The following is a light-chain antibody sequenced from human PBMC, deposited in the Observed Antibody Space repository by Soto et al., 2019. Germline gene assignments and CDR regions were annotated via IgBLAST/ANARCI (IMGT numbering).Light chain of an antibody. Sequence: QSALTQPASVSGSPEQSITISCTGTSSDVGGYKYVSWYQQLPGRAPKLIISEVSNRPSGVSDRFTGSKSGNTASLTISGLQTEDEGDYYCSLYTSSSTSVVFGGGTKLTVL. CDR3: SLYTSSSTSVV. CDR1: SSDVGGYKY. V-gene: IGLV2-14*01. J-gene: IGLJ2*01. CDR2: EVS.